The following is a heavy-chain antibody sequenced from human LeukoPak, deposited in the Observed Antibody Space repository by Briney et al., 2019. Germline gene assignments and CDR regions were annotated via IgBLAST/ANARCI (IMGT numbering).Heavy chain of an antibody. D-gene: IGHD5-18*01. CDR1: GFTFSSYA. Sequence: PGGSLRLSCAASGFTFSSYAMSWVRQAPGKGLEWVSAISGSGGSTYCADSVKGRFTISRDNSKNTLYLQMNSLRAEDTAVYYCAKDMGYSYGYGDYWGQGTLVTVSS. J-gene: IGHJ4*02. V-gene: IGHV3-23*01. CDR2: ISGSGGST. CDR3: AKDMGYSYGYGDY.